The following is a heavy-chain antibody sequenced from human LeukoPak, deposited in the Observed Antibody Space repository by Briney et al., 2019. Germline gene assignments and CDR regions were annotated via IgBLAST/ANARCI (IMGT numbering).Heavy chain of an antibody. Sequence: KPSETLSLTCTVSGGSISSGSYYWSWIRQPAGKGLEWIGRIYTSGSTNYNPSLKSRVTISVDTSKNQFSLKLSSVTAADTAVYYCAREWDSSSWYQGFGYWGQGTLVTVSS. CDR2: IYTSGST. V-gene: IGHV4-61*02. CDR1: GGSISSGSYY. J-gene: IGHJ4*02. D-gene: IGHD6-13*01. CDR3: AREWDSSSWYQGFGY.